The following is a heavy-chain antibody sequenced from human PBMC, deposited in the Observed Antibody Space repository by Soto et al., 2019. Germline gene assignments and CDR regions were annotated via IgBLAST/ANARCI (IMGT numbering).Heavy chain of an antibody. V-gene: IGHV3-30*18. CDR1: GFIFSSYG. CDR2: ISYDGSNK. CDR3: AKDTYYHDSSGYYTFDY. J-gene: IGHJ4*02. Sequence: GGSLRLSCEASGFIFSSYGMHWVRQAPGKGPEWVAAISYDGSNKFYVDPVKCRFTISRDNSKNTVDLQMNSLRVEDTAVFYCAKDTYYHDSSGYYTFDYWGQGTLVTVSS. D-gene: IGHD3-22*01.